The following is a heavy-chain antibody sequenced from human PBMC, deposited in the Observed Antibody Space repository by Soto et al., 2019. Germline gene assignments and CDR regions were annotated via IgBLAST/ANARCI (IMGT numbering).Heavy chain of an antibody. Sequence: ASVKVSCKASGYTFTSYGISWVRQAPGQGLERMGWICAYNGNTNYAQKLQGRVTMTTDTSTSTAYMELSSLRSEDTAVYYCAWSIVATRSPFSPRDVWGQGTTVTVSS. J-gene: IGHJ6*02. CDR1: GYTFTSYG. D-gene: IGHD5-12*01. CDR2: ICAYNGNT. V-gene: IGHV1-18*01. CDR3: AWSIVATRSPFSPRDV.